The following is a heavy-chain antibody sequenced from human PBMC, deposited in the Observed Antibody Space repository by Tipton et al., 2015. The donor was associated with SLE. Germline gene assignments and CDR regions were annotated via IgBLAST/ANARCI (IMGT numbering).Heavy chain of an antibody. V-gene: IGHV4-59*11. Sequence: LRLSCTVSGGSISSHYWSWIRQPPGKGLEWIGYVYYSGSISYNPSLKSRVTISVDTSKNQFSLKLSSVTAADTAVYYCAREWGDAFDIWGQGTMVTVSS. CDR3: AREWGDAFDI. CDR1: GGSISSHY. CDR2: VYYSGSI. D-gene: IGHD3-16*01. J-gene: IGHJ3*02.